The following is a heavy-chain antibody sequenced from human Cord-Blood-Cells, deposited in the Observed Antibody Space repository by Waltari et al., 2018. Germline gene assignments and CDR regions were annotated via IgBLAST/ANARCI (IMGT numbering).Heavy chain of an antibody. V-gene: IGHV1-2*04. CDR2: INPNSGGT. J-gene: IGHJ6*02. CDR1: GYTFTGYY. Sequence: QVQLVQSGAEVKKPGASVKVSCKASGYTFTGYYMHWMRQAPGQGLEWMGWINPNSGGTNYAQKFQGWVTMTRDTSISTAYMELSRLRSDDTAVYYCARATTVTTPYGMDVWGQGTTVTVSS. D-gene: IGHD4-4*01. CDR3: ARATTVTTPYGMDV.